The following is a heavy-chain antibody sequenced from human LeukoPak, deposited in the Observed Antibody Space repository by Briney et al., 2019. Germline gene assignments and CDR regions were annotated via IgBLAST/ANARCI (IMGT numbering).Heavy chain of an antibody. J-gene: IGHJ4*02. CDR3: ARVSAGYYDSSDNPDDFDY. CDR1: GFTVSSNY. D-gene: IGHD3-22*01. V-gene: IGHV3-53*01. CDR2: IYSGGST. Sequence: GGSLRLSCAASGFTVSSNYMSWVREAPGKGLEWVSVIYSGGSTYYADSVKGRFTISRDNSKNTLYLQMNTLRAEDTAVYYCARVSAGYYDSSDNPDDFDYWGRGTLVTVSS.